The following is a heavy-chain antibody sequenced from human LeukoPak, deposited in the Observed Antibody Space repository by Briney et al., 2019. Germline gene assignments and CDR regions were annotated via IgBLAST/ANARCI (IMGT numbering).Heavy chain of an antibody. Sequence: PGRSLRLSCAASGFTFSHYAMHWVRQAPGKGLEWVAVISFDGRKKYSAGSVKGRFTISRDNSKNSLFLQMNSLRAEDTAVYYCARDSDYGDYATDGMDVWGQGTTVTVSS. CDR3: ARDSDYGDYATDGMDV. V-gene: IGHV3-30*04. J-gene: IGHJ6*02. CDR1: GFTFSHYA. CDR2: ISFDGRKK. D-gene: IGHD4-17*01.